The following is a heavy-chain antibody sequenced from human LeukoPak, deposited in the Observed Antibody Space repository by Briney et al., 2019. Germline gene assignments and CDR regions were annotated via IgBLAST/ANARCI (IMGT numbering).Heavy chain of an antibody. Sequence: PGGSLRLSCAASGFTFTSYCMNWVRQAPGKGLEWVSSISSSGSYIYYADSVKGRFTVSRDNARNSLYLQMNSLRAEDTAVYYCARDCEMPTINYFDYWGQGTLVTVSS. V-gene: IGHV3-21*01. J-gene: IGHJ4*02. CDR1: GFTFTSYC. D-gene: IGHD5-24*01. CDR3: ARDCEMPTINYFDY. CDR2: ISSSGSYI.